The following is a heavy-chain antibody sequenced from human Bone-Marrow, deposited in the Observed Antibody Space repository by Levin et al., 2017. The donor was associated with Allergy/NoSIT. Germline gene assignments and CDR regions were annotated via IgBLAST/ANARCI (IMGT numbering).Heavy chain of an antibody. Sequence: VASVKVSCKGSGYSFTSYWISWVRQMPGKGLEWMGRIDPSDSYTNYSPSFQGHVTISADKSISTAYLQWSSLKASDTAMYYCARQSPGYYYYMDVWGKGTTVTVSS. CDR3: ARQSPGYYYYMDV. V-gene: IGHV5-10-1*01. J-gene: IGHJ6*03. CDR1: GYSFTSYW. CDR2: IDPSDSYT.